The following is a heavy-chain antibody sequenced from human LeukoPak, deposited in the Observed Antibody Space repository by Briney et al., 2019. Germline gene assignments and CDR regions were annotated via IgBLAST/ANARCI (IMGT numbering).Heavy chain of an antibody. J-gene: IGHJ4*02. V-gene: IGHV3-43*02. CDR1: GFTFNDYA. D-gene: IGHD3-16*02. CDR3: AKGSRLENYSLYRPFDS. Sequence: GSLRLSCAAPGFTFNDYAMHWVRHLPGKGLECVALINGGGDKTYYADSVKGRFTISRDNSKNSLSLQMISLKTEDTALYYCAKGSRLENYSLYRPFDSWGQGILVTVSS. CDR2: INGGGDKT.